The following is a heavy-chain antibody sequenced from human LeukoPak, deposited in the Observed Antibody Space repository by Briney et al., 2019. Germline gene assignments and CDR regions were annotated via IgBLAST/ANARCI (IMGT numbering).Heavy chain of an antibody. D-gene: IGHD1-1*01. CDR2: IHYSGSS. CDR1: GDSIIGYY. Sequence: SETLSLTCTVSGDSIIGYYWTWIRQPPGKGLEWIGYIHYSGSSNYNSSLQSRVTISVDTSRGHFSLKLSSATAADTAVYYCARGERLGPDFSGQGTLVTVSS. CDR3: ARGERLGPDF. V-gene: IGHV4-59*01. J-gene: IGHJ4*02.